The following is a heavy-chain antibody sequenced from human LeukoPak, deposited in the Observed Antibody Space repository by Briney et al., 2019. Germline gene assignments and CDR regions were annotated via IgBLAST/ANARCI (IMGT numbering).Heavy chain of an antibody. V-gene: IGHV3-74*01. CDR1: GFTFSSYW. CDR3: ANDYVWGSYRSSDAFDI. CDR2: INSDGSSA. Sequence: GGSLRLSCAASGFTFSSYWMHWVRQAPGKGLVWVSRINSDGSSASYADSVKGRFTISRDNSKNTLYLQMNSLRAEDTAVYYCANDYVWGSYRSSDAFDIWGQGTMVTVSS. J-gene: IGHJ3*02. D-gene: IGHD3-16*02.